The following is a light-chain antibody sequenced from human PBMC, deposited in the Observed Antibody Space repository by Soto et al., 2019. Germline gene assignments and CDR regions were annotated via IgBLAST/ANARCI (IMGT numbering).Light chain of an antibody. CDR3: QQRTDRPTWT. V-gene: IGKV3-15*01. CDR1: QSVSSK. CDR2: GAS. J-gene: IGKJ1*01. Sequence: EIVMAQSQATPSLSPGERATLSCRASQSVSSKLAWYQQKPAQAPRLLIYGASTRATGIPARFSGSGSGTEFTLPISSLEPEDFVVYYCQQRTDRPTWTFGQGTKVDIK.